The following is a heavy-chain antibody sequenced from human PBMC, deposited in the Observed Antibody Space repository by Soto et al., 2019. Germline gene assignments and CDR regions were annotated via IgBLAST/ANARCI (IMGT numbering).Heavy chain of an antibody. J-gene: IGHJ4*02. CDR2: IYYSGST. CDR1: GGSISSSNYY. D-gene: IGHD6-13*01. Sequence: QLQLQESGPGLVKPSETLSLTCTVSGGSISSSNYYWGWIRQPPRKGLEWIGNIYYSGSTYYNPSLKSRVTISVDTSKNQFSLKLSSVTAADTAVYYCARRSSSPFWDYWGQGTLVTVSS. V-gene: IGHV4-39*01. CDR3: ARRSSSPFWDY.